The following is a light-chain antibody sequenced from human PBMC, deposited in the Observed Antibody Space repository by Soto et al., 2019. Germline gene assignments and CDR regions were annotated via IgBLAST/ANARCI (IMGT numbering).Light chain of an antibody. Sequence: QSVLTQPASVSGSPGQSITISCTGTSSDVGGYNYVSWSQQHPGKAPQLMIYEVSNRPSGVSTRFSGSKSGNTASLTISGLQAVDEADYYYCSFADFTYVFGTGTKVTVL. CDR1: SSDVGGYNY. CDR3: CSFADFTYV. CDR2: EVS. V-gene: IGLV2-14*01. J-gene: IGLJ1*01.